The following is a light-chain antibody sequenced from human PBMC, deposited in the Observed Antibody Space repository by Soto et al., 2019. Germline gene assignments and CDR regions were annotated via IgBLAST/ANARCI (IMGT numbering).Light chain of an antibody. V-gene: IGLV2-14*01. CDR1: SSDVGAYNF. CDR2: EVS. CDR3: SSNTTNKTLL. J-gene: IGLJ2*01. Sequence: QSALTQPASVSGSPGQSITISCTGTSSDVGAYNFVSWYQQHPGKAPKLIFYEVSNRPPGLSDRFSGSKSGTTASLTISGLKAEDEADYFCSSNTTNKTLLIGGGTKITVL.